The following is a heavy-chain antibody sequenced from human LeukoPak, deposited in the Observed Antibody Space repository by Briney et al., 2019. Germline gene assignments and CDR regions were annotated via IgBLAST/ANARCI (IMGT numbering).Heavy chain of an antibody. Sequence: ASVTVSCKASGYTFTGYYMHWVRQAPGQGVEWMGWINPNSGGTNYAQKFQGWVTMTRDTSISTAYMELSRLRSDDTAVYYCARGGMATTDLPFDYWGQGTLVTVSS. V-gene: IGHV1-2*04. CDR3: ARGGMATTDLPFDY. J-gene: IGHJ4*02. D-gene: IGHD5-24*01. CDR1: GYTFTGYY. CDR2: INPNSGGT.